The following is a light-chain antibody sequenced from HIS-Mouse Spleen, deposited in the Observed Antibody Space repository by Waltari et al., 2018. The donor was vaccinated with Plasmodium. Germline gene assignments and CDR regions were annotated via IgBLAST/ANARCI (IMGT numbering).Light chain of an antibody. CDR1: KLGYKS. CDR2: QDS. J-gene: IGLJ2*01. Sequence: SYELTQPPSVSVSPGQTASLTCTGDKLGYKSACGYQQKPGQYPVLGIYQDSKRPSGIPERFSGSNSGNTATLTISGTQAMDEADYYCQAWDSSTVVFGGGTKLTVL. CDR3: QAWDSSTVV. V-gene: IGLV3-1*01.